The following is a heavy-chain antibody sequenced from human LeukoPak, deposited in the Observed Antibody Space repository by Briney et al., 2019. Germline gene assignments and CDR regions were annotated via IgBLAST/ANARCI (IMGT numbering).Heavy chain of an antibody. CDR1: GFTFSSYW. CDR2: IKQDGSET. Sequence: GGSLRLSCAVSGFTFSSYWMSWVRQAPGKGLEWVANIKQDGSETHYVDSVKGRFTISRDNAKNSLYLQMNSLRAEDTAVYYCAKDSLRYSGSYSSYMDVWGKGTTVTVSS. J-gene: IGHJ6*03. CDR3: AKDSLRYSGSYSSYMDV. V-gene: IGHV3-7*01. D-gene: IGHD1-26*01.